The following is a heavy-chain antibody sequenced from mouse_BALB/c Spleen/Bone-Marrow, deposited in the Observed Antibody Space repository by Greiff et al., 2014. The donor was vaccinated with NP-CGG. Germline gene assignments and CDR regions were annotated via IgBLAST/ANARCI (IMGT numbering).Heavy chain of an antibody. CDR1: GFTFSSFG. V-gene: IGHV5-17*02. CDR3: ARGRRTLYFDY. D-gene: IGHD3-3*01. Sequence: DVMLVESGGGLVQPGGSRKLSCAASGFTFSSFGMHWVRQAPEKGLEWVAYISSGSSTIYYADTVKGRFTISRDNPKNALFLQMSSLRAEDAAVYYCARGRRTLYFDYWGQGTTLTVSS. J-gene: IGHJ2*01. CDR2: ISSGSSTI.